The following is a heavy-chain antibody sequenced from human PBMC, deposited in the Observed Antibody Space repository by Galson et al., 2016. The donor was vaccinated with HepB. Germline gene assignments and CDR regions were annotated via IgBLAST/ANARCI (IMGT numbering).Heavy chain of an antibody. Sequence: QSGAEVKKPGESLKISCKGSGYSFTSYWIDWVRQMPGKGLEWMGIIYPGDSDTRYSPSFQGQVTISADKSINTAYLQWSSLKASDTAMYYCARNRRYCTNGVCYPGAFDIWGQGTMVTVSS. CDR3: ARNRRYCTNGVCYPGAFDI. J-gene: IGHJ3*02. D-gene: IGHD2-8*01. CDR1: GYSFTSYW. V-gene: IGHV5-51*01. CDR2: IYPGDSDT.